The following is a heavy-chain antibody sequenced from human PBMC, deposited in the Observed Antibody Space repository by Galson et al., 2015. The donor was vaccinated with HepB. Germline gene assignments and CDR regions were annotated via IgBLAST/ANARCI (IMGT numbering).Heavy chain of an antibody. Sequence: SLRLSCAGSGITFSTYAMSWVRQAPGKGLEWVSTISCSGGSTYYADSVKGRFTISRDNSKSTLYLQMNSLRAEDTAVYYCATTAFWGSYRDYWGLGTLVTVSS. J-gene: IGHJ4*02. D-gene: IGHD3-16*02. CDR3: ATTAFWGSYRDY. CDR1: GITFSTYA. V-gene: IGHV3-23*01. CDR2: ISCSGGST.